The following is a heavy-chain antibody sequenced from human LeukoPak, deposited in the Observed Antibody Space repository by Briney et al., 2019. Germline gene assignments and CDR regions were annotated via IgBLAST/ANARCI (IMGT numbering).Heavy chain of an antibody. CDR2: ISTYKSHT. J-gene: IGHJ6*02. D-gene: IGHD1-1*01. V-gene: IGHV1-18*01. CDR3: AREDNDDYYYYGMDV. Sequence: ASVKVSCKASGYTFSDYTFTNYGISWVRQAPGQGLEWMGWISTYKSHTNYAQKFLGRVTMITDTSTNTAYMELRSLRSDDTAVYYCAREDNDDYYYYGMDVWGQGTAVTVSS. CDR1: GYTFSDYTFTNYG.